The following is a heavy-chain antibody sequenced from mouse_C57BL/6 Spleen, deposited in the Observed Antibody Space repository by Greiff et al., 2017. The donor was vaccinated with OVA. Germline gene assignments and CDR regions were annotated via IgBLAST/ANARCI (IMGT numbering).Heavy chain of an antibody. CDR3: ARPLLYDGYSAWFAY. Sequence: QVQLQQSDAELVKPGASVKISCKVSGYTFTDHTIHWMKQRPEQGLEWIGYIYPRDGSTKYNEKFKGKATLTADKSSSTAYMQLNSLTSEDSAVYFCARPLLYDGYSAWFAYWGQGTLVTVSA. V-gene: IGHV1-78*01. J-gene: IGHJ3*01. CDR2: IYPRDGST. D-gene: IGHD2-3*01. CDR1: GYTFTDHT.